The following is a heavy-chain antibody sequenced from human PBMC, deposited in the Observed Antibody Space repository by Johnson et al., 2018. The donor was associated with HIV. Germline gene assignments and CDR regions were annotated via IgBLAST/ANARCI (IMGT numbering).Heavy chain of an antibody. CDR3: ARELGDYIWGGSYAFDI. Sequence: VQLVESGGGLVQPGGSLRLSCAASGFTFSSYWMSWVRQAPGKGLEWVANIKQDGSEKYYVDSMKGRFTISRDNAKNSLYLQMNSLRAEDTAVYVCARELGDYIWGGSYAFDIWGQGTMVTVSS. CDR2: IKQDGSEK. CDR1: GFTFSSYW. J-gene: IGHJ3*02. V-gene: IGHV3-7*01. D-gene: IGHD3-16*01.